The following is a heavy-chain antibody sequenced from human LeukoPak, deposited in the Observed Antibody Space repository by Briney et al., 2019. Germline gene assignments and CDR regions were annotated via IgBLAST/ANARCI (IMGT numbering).Heavy chain of an antibody. Sequence: ASVEVSCKASGYTFTGYYMHWVRQAPGQGLEWMGRINPNSGGTNYAQKFQGRVTMTRDTSISTAYMELSRLRSDDTAVYYCARDYYYDSSGYYYPRYWGQGTLVTVSS. J-gene: IGHJ4*02. V-gene: IGHV1-2*06. CDR1: GYTFTGYY. CDR3: ARDYYYDSSGYYYPRY. D-gene: IGHD3-22*01. CDR2: INPNSGGT.